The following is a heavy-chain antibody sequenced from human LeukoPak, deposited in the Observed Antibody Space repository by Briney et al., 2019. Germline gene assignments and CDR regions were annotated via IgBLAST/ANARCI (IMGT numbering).Heavy chain of an antibody. D-gene: IGHD6-19*01. Sequence: SGPALVKPTQTLTLTCAFSGFSLTTSGMCVSWIRQPPGKALEWLARIDWDDDKYYSTSLKTRLTISKDNSKNQVVLTMTNMDPVDTATYYCTRIQSSGWYLDLWGRGTLVTVSS. V-gene: IGHV2-70*11. CDR1: GFSLTTSGMC. CDR3: TRIQSSGWYLDL. CDR2: IDWDDDK. J-gene: IGHJ2*01.